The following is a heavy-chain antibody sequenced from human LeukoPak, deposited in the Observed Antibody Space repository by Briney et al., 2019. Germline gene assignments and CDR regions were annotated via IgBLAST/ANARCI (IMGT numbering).Heavy chain of an antibody. V-gene: IGHV1-8*01. CDR3: ARGGRFGEFPGY. D-gene: IGHD3-10*01. Sequence: ASVKVSCKAPGYTFTSYDINWVRQATGQGLEWMGWMNPNSGNTGYAQKFQGRVTMTRNTSISTAYMELSSLRSEDTAVYYCARGGRFGEFPGYWGQGTLVTVSS. CDR2: MNPNSGNT. J-gene: IGHJ4*02. CDR1: GYTFTSYD.